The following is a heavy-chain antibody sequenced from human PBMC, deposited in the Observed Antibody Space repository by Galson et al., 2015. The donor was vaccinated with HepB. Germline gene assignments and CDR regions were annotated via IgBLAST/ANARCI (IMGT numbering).Heavy chain of an antibody. CDR3: ASPRYFQH. CDR2: ISSSNTI. V-gene: IGHV3-48*01. Sequence: LRLSCAASGFTFSSYAMHWVRQAPGKGLEWVSYISSSNTIYYADSVKGRFTISRDNAKNSLYLQMNSLRAEDTAVYYCASPRYFQHWGQGTLVTVSS. J-gene: IGHJ1*01. CDR1: GFTFSSYA.